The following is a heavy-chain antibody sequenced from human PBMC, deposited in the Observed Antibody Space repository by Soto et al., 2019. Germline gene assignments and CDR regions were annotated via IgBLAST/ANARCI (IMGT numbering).Heavy chain of an antibody. Sequence: GESLKISCNGSGYSFTSYWIGWVRQMPGKGLEWMGIIYPGDSDTRYSPSFQGQVTISADKSISTAYLQWSSLKASDTAMYYCARSRDIVVVPAASGMDVWGQGTTVTVSS. J-gene: IGHJ6*02. CDR3: ARSRDIVVVPAASGMDV. D-gene: IGHD2-2*01. CDR1: GYSFTSYW. V-gene: IGHV5-51*01. CDR2: IYPGDSDT.